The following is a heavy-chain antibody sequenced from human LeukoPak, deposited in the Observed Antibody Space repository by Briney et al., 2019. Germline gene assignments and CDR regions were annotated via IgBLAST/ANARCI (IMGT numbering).Heavy chain of an antibody. Sequence: GGSLRLSCAASGFTFSSYEMNWVRQAPGKGLEWVSYISTSGGTKYYADSVKGRFTISRDNAKNSLYLQMNSLRAEDTAVYYCARDRDPGYNDSSGYRRVNAFDIWGQGTMVTVSS. CDR1: GFTFSSYE. D-gene: IGHD3-22*01. V-gene: IGHV3-48*03. CDR2: ISTSGGTK. CDR3: ARDRDPGYNDSSGYRRVNAFDI. J-gene: IGHJ3*02.